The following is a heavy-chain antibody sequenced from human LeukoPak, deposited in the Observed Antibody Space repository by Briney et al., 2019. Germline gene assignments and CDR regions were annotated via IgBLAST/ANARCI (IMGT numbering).Heavy chain of an antibody. CDR2: IYYSGST. CDR3: ASLVAGFDAFDI. J-gene: IGHJ3*02. V-gene: IGHV4-39*01. D-gene: IGHD6-19*01. Sequence: SETLSLTCTVSGGSISSSSYYWGWIRQPPGKGLEWIGSIYYSGSTYYNPSLKSRVTISVDTSKNQFSLKLSSVTAADTAVYYRASLVAGFDAFDIWGQGTMVTVSS. CDR1: GGSISSSSYY.